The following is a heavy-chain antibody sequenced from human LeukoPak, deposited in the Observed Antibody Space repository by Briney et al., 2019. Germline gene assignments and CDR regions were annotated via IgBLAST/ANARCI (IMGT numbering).Heavy chain of an antibody. CDR2: ISGSGGST. J-gene: IGHJ4*02. CDR3: AEDEAGPFDY. V-gene: IGHV3-23*01. CDR1: GFTFSSNW. Sequence: GGSLRLSCVASGFTFSSNWMHWVRQAPGKGLEWVSAISGSGGSTYYADSVKGRFTISRDNSKNTLYLQMNSLRAEDTAVYYCAEDEAGPFDYWGQGTLVTVSS. D-gene: IGHD6-19*01.